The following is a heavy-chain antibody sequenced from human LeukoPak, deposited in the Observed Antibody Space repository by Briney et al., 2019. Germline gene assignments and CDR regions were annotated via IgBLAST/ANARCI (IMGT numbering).Heavy chain of an antibody. CDR3: ARALSSGWYYFDY. V-gene: IGHV3-23*01. J-gene: IGHJ4*02. CDR2: ISGSGGST. D-gene: IGHD6-19*01. Sequence: PGGSLRLSCAASGIIFSSYAMSWVRQAPGKGLEWVSGISGSGGSTYYADSVKGRFTISRDNSKNTVYLLMNSLRADDTAVYYCARALSSGWYYFDYWGRGTLVTVSS. CDR1: GIIFSSYA.